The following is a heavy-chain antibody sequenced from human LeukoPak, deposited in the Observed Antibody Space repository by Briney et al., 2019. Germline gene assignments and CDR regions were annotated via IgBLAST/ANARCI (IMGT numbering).Heavy chain of an antibody. V-gene: IGHV1-8*01. CDR1: GYTVTSYE. Sequence: ASVKVSCKASGYTVTSYEINWWRQATGQGLEWMGWMNPNRGNTGYAQKFQGRVTMTRNTSISTAYMELSSLRSEDTAVYYCARVLSIAARSGLDYWGQGTLVTVSS. D-gene: IGHD6-6*01. J-gene: IGHJ4*02. CDR3: ARVLSIAARSGLDY. CDR2: MNPNRGNT.